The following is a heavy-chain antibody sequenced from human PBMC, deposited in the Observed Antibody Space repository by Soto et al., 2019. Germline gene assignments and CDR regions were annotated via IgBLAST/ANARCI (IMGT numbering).Heavy chain of an antibody. D-gene: IGHD2-2*01. CDR2: ISGSGGST. CDR1: GFTFSSYA. CDR3: AKEWRSTSWWIGQH. Sequence: EVQLLESGGGLVQPGGSLRLSCAASGFTFSSYAMSWVRQAPGKGLEWVSAISGSGGSTYYADSVKGRFTISRDNSKNTRYLQMNSLRDEDTAVYYCAKEWRSTSWWIGQHWGQGTLVTVSS. V-gene: IGHV3-23*01. J-gene: IGHJ1*01.